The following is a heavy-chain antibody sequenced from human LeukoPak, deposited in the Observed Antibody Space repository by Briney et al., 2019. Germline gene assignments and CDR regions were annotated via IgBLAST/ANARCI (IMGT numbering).Heavy chain of an antibody. D-gene: IGHD6-13*01. V-gene: IGHV3-23*01. J-gene: IGHJ4*02. CDR3: AKATYSSSWNLYFDY. Sequence: GGSLRLSCVASGFIVSDYYMSWVRQAPGKGLEWVSSISGSGYSTYYADSVKGRFTISRDNSKNTLYVQMNSLRAEDTAVYYCAKATYSSSWNLYFDYWGQGTLVTVSS. CDR2: ISGSGYST. CDR1: GFIVSDYY.